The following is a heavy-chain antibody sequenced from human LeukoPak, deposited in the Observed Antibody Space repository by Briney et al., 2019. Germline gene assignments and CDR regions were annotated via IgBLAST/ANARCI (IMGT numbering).Heavy chain of an antibody. CDR2: TYPGDSDT. D-gene: IGHD3-10*01. V-gene: IGHV5-51*01. Sequence: GESLKNSCKGSGYSFTSYWIGWVRQMPGKGLEWIGITYPGDSDTRYSPSFQGQVTISADKSISTAYLQWSSLKASDTAMYYCARRWFGELPYFDYWGQGTLVTVSS. CDR3: ARRWFGELPYFDY. CDR1: GYSFTSYW. J-gene: IGHJ4*02.